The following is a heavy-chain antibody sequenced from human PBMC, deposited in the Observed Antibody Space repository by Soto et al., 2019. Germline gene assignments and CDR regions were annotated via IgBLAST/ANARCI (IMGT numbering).Heavy chain of an antibody. CDR1: GYTFTSYG. CDR2: ISAYNGNT. V-gene: IGHV1-18*01. Sequence: VASVKVSCKASGYTFTSYGISWVRQAPGQGLEWMGWISAYNGNTNYAQKLQGRVTMTTDTSTSTAYMELRSLRSDDTAVYYCARGRSEQWLVLDWFDPWGQGTLVTVSS. CDR3: ARGRSEQWLVLDWFDP. D-gene: IGHD6-19*01. J-gene: IGHJ5*02.